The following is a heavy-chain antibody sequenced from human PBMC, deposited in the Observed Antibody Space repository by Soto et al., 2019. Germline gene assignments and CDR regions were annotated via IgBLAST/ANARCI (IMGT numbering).Heavy chain of an antibody. CDR3: TKDSVPDGIYSFDY. Sequence: PGGSLRLSCAASGFTFTSYAMSWVRQAPGKGLEWVSAISGSGGSTSYADSVKGRFTIFKDKSMNTVYLQMNSLTVEDAAVYYCTKDSVPDGIYSFDYWGQGALVTVS. V-gene: IGHV3-23*01. D-gene: IGHD2-15*01. CDR2: ISGSGGST. J-gene: IGHJ4*02. CDR1: GFTFTSYA.